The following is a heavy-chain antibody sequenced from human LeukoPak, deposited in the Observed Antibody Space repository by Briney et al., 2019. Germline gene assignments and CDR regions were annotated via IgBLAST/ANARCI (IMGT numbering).Heavy chain of an antibody. V-gene: IGHV5-51*01. D-gene: IGHD2-2*01. J-gene: IGHJ4*02. CDR2: IYPGDSDI. CDR3: ARQGYCSTNSCYDTIDY. CDR1: GYSFTSYW. Sequence: GESLKISCKGSGYSFTSYWIGWVRQMPGKGLEWMGIIYPGDSDIRYSPSFQGQVTISADKSISTAYLQWSSLKASDTAMYYCARQGYCSTNSCYDTIDYWGQGTLVTVSS.